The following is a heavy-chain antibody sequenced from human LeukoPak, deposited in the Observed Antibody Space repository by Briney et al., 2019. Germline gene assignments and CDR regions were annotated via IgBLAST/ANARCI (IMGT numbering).Heavy chain of an antibody. CDR2: IYTSGST. J-gene: IGHJ4*02. D-gene: IGHD6-19*01. CDR1: GGSISSGSYY. Sequence: SETLSLTCTVSGGSISSGSYYWSWIRQPAGKGLEWIGRIYTSGSTNYNPSLKSRVTISVDTSKNQFSLKLSSVTAADTAVYYCARDAGYSSGWLDYWGQGTLVTVSS. CDR3: ARDAGYSSGWLDY. V-gene: IGHV4-61*02.